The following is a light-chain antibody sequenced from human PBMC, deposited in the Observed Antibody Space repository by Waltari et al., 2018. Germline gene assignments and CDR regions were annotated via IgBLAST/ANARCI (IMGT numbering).Light chain of an antibody. Sequence: QSVLTQPPSVSGAPGQRVTISCTGSSSNIGAGSGVHWYQQLPGTATKLLIQWNKNRPSGVPDRFSGSKSGTAASLAITGLQAEDEADYYCQSYDSSLSSVLFGGGTKLTVL. CDR2: WNK. CDR1: SSNIGAGSG. J-gene: IGLJ2*01. CDR3: QSYDSSLSSVL. V-gene: IGLV1-40*01.